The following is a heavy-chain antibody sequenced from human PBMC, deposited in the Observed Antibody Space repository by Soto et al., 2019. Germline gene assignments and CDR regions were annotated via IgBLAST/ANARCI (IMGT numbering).Heavy chain of an antibody. D-gene: IGHD1-26*01. CDR3: TTRCGSYRPACDYYYYGMDV. CDR2: IKGKTDGGTT. V-gene: IGHV3-15*01. J-gene: IGHJ6*02. CDR1: GFSITNAW. Sequence: EVQLVESGGDLVKPGGSLRLSCAASGFSITNAWMTWVRQPPGKGLEWVGRIKGKTDGGTTDYVAPVKGRFTISRDDSKNTLYLQMNSLKTEDTAVYYCTTRCGSYRPACDYYYYGMDVWGQGTTVTVSS.